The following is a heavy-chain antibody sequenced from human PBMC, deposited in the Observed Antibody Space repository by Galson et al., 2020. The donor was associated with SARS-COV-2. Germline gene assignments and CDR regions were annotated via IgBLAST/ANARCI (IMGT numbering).Heavy chain of an antibody. CDR2: ISDSGRTT. D-gene: IGHD2-15*01. CDR3: AREALAAQWFDP. J-gene: IGHJ5*02. V-gene: IGHV3-11*01. CDR1: GFTFSDYY. Sequence: GESLKISCAVSGFTFSDYYVSWIRQAPGKGLEWISYISDSGRTTDYADSVKGRFTISRDNSKNSVYLQMHSVRAEDTAVYYCAREALAAQWFDPWGQGALVTVSS.